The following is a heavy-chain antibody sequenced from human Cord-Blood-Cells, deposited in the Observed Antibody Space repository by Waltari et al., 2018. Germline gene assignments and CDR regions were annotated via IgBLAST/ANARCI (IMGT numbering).Heavy chain of an antibody. CDR1: GLTFSSYS. D-gene: IGHD6-13*01. J-gene: IGHJ4*02. CDR2: ISSSSSYI. V-gene: IGHV3-21*01. CDR3: AGGIAAAGDY. Sequence: EVQLVESGGGLVKPGGSLRLSCAASGLTFSSYSMNWVRQAPGKGLEWVSSISSSSSYIYYADSVKGRFTISRDNAKNSLYLQMNSLRAEDTAVYYCAGGIAAAGDYWGQGTLVTVSS.